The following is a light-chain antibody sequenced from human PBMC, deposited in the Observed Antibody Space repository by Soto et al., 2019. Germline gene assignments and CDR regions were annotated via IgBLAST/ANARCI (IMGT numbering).Light chain of an antibody. J-gene: IGKJ4*01. V-gene: IGKV3-20*01. Sequence: EIVLTHSPGTLSLSPGERATLSCRASQSVSSSYLAWYQQKPGQAPRLLIYGASSRATGIPDRFSGSGSGTDLTLTISRLEPEDFAVYYCQQYGSSPLTFGGGTKVEI. CDR3: QQYGSSPLT. CDR2: GAS. CDR1: QSVSSSY.